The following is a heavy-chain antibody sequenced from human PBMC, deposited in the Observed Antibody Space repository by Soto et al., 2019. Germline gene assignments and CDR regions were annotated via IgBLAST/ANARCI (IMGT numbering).Heavy chain of an antibody. Sequence: SETLSLTCTVSGGSISSYYWSWIRQPPGKGLEWIGYIYYSGSTNYNPSLKSRVTISVDTSKNQFSLKLSSVTAADTAVYYCARDRVPSQGQWLADFDYWGQGTLVTVSS. V-gene: IGHV4-59*01. D-gene: IGHD6-19*01. CDR2: IYYSGST. J-gene: IGHJ4*02. CDR1: GGSISSYY. CDR3: ARDRVPSQGQWLADFDY.